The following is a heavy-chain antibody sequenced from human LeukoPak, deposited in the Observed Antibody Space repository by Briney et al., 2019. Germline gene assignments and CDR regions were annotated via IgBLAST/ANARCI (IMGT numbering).Heavy chain of an antibody. V-gene: IGHV1-18*01. CDR3: ARVRPVACTTEGPIY. J-gene: IGHJ4*02. CDR2: ISAYNGNT. CDR1: GYTFTSYG. D-gene: IGHD6-19*01. Sequence: ASVKVSCKASGYTFTSYGISWVRQAPGQGLEWMGWISAYNGNTNYAQKLQGRVTMTTDTSTSTAYMELRSLRSDDTAVYYCARVRPVACTTEGPIYWGQGTLVTVSS.